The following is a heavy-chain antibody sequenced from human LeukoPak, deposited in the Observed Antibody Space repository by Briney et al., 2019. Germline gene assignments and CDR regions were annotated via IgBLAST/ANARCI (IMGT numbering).Heavy chain of an antibody. J-gene: IGHJ4*02. Sequence: PSETLSLTCSVSGDSISIYYWNWIRQPPGKGLEWIGYIYNSGSTNYNPSLKSRVTISVDTSKNQFSLKLSSVTAADTAVYYCARESSSLVWGQGTLVTVSS. CDR2: IYNSGST. CDR3: ARESSSLV. CDR1: GDSISIYY. V-gene: IGHV4-4*08. D-gene: IGHD6-6*01.